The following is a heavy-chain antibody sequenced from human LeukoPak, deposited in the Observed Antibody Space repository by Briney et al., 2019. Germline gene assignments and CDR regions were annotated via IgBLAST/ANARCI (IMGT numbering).Heavy chain of an antibody. J-gene: IGHJ6*03. V-gene: IGHV1-2*04. D-gene: IGHD3-10*01. CDR3: ARRHYGSGSYSPLEYYYYYMDV. CDR1: GYTFTGYY. CDR2: INPNSGGT. Sequence: ASVKVSCKASGYTFTGYYMHWVRQAPGQGLEWMGWINPNSGGTNYAQKFQGWVTMTRDTSISTAYMELSRLRSDDTAVYYCARRHYGSGSYSPLEYYYYYMDVWGKGTTVTVSS.